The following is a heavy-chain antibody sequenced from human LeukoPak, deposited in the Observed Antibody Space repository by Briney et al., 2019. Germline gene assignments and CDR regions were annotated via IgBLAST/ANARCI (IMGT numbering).Heavy chain of an antibody. V-gene: IGHV1-46*01. Sequence: ASVKVSCKASGYTFTSYYMHWVRQAPGQGLEWMGIINPSGGSTSYARKFRGRVTMTRDTSTSTVYMELSSLRSEDTAVYYCARDPAAAADNWEYYFDYWGQGTLVTVSS. D-gene: IGHD6-13*01. CDR1: GYTFTSYY. CDR2: INPSGGST. J-gene: IGHJ4*02. CDR3: ARDPAAAADNWEYYFDY.